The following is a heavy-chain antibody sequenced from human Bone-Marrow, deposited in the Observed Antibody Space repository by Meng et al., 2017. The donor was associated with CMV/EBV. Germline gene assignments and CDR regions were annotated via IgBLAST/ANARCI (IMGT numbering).Heavy chain of an antibody. CDR3: ARPSYSSSWYQFDY. CDR2: ISYDGSNK. D-gene: IGHD6-13*01. Sequence: GGSLRLSCAASGFTFSSYAMHWVRQAPGKGLEWVAVISYDGSNKYYADSVKGRFTISRDNSKNTLYLQMNSLRAEDTAVYYCARPSYSSSWYQFDYWGQGTLVTVSS. V-gene: IGHV3-30-3*01. J-gene: IGHJ4*02. CDR1: GFTFSSYA.